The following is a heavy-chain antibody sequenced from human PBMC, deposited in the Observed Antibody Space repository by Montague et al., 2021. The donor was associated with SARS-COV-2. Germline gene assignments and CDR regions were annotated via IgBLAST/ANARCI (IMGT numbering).Heavy chain of an antibody. CDR2: IYHSGNT. D-gene: IGHD3-3*01. CDR3: ARGYQLRFLEWSSGQSTFDH. J-gene: IGHJ4*02. CDR1: GGSISSSNW. V-gene: IGHV4-4*02. Sequence: SETLSLTCAVSGGSISSSNWWSWVRQPPGKGLEWIGEIYHSGNTNYNPSLQSRFTISVDTSKNQFSLKLSSVTAADSAVYYCARGYQLRFLEWSSGQSTFDHWGQGTLVTVSS.